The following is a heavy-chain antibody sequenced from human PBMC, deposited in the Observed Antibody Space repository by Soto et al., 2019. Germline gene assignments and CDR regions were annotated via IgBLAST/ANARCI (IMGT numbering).Heavy chain of an antibody. CDR1: GYTFTSYA. J-gene: IGHJ6*02. Sequence: ASVKVSCKASGYTFTSYAMHWVRQAPGQRLEWMGWINAGNGNTKYSQKFQGRVTITRDTSASTAYMELSSLRSEDTAVYYCAREELRYYYYYGMDVWGQGTTVTVSS. V-gene: IGHV1-3*01. D-gene: IGHD1-26*01. CDR3: AREELRYYYYYGMDV. CDR2: INAGNGNT.